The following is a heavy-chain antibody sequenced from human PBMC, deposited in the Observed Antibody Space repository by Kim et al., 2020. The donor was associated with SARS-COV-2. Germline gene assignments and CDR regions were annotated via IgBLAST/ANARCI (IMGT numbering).Heavy chain of an antibody. CDR2: IYPGDSDT. Sequence: GESLKIPCKGSGYSFTSYWIGWVRQMPGKGLEWMGIIYPGDSDTRYSPSFQGQVTISADKSISTAYLQWSSLKASDTAMYYCARQGRGRGGDWGIWFDPWGQGTLVTVSS. CDR1: GYSFTSYW. J-gene: IGHJ5*02. D-gene: IGHD2-21*02. CDR3: ARQGRGRGGDWGIWFDP. V-gene: IGHV5-51*01.